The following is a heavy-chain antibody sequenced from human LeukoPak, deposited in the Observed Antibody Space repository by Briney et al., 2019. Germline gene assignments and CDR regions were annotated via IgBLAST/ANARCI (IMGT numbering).Heavy chain of an antibody. Sequence: SVKVSCKASGGTFSSYAISWVRQAPGQGLEWMEGIIPIFGTANYAQKFQGRVTITADESTSTAYMELSSLRSEDTAVYYCARNSLYDSSAPDAFDVWGQGTMVTVSS. CDR3: ARNSLYDSSAPDAFDV. CDR2: IIPIFGTA. J-gene: IGHJ3*01. D-gene: IGHD3-22*01. V-gene: IGHV1-69*01. CDR1: GGTFSSYA.